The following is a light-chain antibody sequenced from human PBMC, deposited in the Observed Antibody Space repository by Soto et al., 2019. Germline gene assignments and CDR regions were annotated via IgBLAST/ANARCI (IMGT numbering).Light chain of an antibody. V-gene: IGKV1-12*01. CDR3: QQANSFPLT. CDR1: QGISSR. CDR2: AAS. J-gene: IGKJ4*01. Sequence: DIQMTQSPSSVSASLGDRVTITCRASQGISSRLAWYQQKPGKAPKLLISAASNLQSGLPSRFSGSGSGTDFTLTISSLQPEDFATYYCQQANSFPLTFDGGTKVEIK.